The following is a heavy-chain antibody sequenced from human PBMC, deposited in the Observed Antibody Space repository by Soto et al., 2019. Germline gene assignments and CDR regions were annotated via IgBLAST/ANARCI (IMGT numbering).Heavy chain of an antibody. D-gene: IGHD3-9*01. Sequence: PGGSLRLSCAASGFTFNIYAMTWARQPPGKGLEWVSGISGSGGRTYYADSVKGRFTISRDNSKTTLDLQMNSLRGEDTALYYCAKLNHYDIFTGYRSEYYQHWRQGTLVTVSS. CDR2: ISGSGGRT. CDR3: AKLNHYDIFTGYRSEYYQH. CDR1: GFTFNIYA. J-gene: IGHJ1*01. V-gene: IGHV3-23*01.